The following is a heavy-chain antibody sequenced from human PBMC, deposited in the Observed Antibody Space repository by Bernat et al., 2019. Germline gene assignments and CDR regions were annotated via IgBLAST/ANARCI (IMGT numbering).Heavy chain of an antibody. CDR2: INPNSGDT. CDR3: ARGRKIKMPINGGNDW. CDR1: GYSFTDYY. J-gene: IGHJ4*02. Sequence: QVQLVQSGAEVREPGASVKVSCEASGYSFTDYYIHWVRQAPGQGLEWMGWINPNSGDTTYAQKFQGRVSLTRDTSISTVHMDLNSLASDDTAMYYCARGRKIKMPINGGNDWWGRGTLVTVSS. V-gene: IGHV1-2*02. D-gene: IGHD1-20*01.